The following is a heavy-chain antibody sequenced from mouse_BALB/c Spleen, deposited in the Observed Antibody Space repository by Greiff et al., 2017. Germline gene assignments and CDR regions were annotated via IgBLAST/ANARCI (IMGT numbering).Heavy chain of an antibody. D-gene: IGHD1-1*01. J-gene: IGHJ4*01. CDR3: AREGYYYGSSSYYAMDY. Sequence: QVQLQQPGAELVKPGASVKMSCKASGYTFTSYNMHWVKQTPGQGLEWIGAIYPGNGDTSYNQKFKGKATLTADKSSSTAYMQLSSLTSEDSAVYYCAREGYYYGSSSYYAMDYWGQGTSVTVSS. CDR1: GYTFTSYN. V-gene: IGHV1-12*01. CDR2: IYPGNGDT.